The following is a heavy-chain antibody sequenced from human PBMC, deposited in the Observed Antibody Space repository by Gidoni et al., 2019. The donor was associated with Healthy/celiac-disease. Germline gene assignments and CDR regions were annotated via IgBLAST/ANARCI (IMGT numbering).Heavy chain of an antibody. V-gene: IGHV4-34*01. CDR2: INHSGST. Sequence: QVQLQQWGAGLLKPSGTLSLTCAVYGGSFSGYYWSWIRQPPGKGLEWIGEINHSGSTNYNPSLKSRVTISVDTSKNQFSLKLSSVTAADTAVYYCARGRYSSSFSNWGQGTLVTVSS. J-gene: IGHJ4*02. D-gene: IGHD6-6*01. CDR3: ARGRYSSSFSN. CDR1: GGSFSGYY.